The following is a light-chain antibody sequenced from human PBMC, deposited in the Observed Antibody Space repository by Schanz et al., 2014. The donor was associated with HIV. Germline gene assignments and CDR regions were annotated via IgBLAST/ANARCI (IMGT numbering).Light chain of an antibody. Sequence: QSVLTQPASVSGSPGQSITISCTGTSSDVGGYDYVSWYQQHPGKAPKLMIYDVTKRPSGVPDRFSGSKSGNTASLTISGLQAEDEADYYCAAWDDSLSGSKVFGTGTKLTVL. CDR2: DVT. CDR1: SSDVGGYDY. CDR3: AAWDDSLSGSKV. V-gene: IGLV2-14*01. J-gene: IGLJ1*01.